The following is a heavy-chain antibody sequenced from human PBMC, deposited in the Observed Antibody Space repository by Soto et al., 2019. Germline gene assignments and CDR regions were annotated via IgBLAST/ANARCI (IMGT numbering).Heavy chain of an antibody. J-gene: IGHJ4*02. Sequence: PSETLSLICSVSGGSITGYSWSWLRQPPGKGLEWVGYMSSSGSTTYNPSLKSRITMSVDTSKNQFSLNLSSVTAADTAVYYCARFERGHYDSRSFSTDRFDNWGPGTLVTVSS. CDR3: ARFERGHYDSRSFSTDRFDN. CDR2: MSSSGST. V-gene: IGHV4-4*08. D-gene: IGHD3-10*01. CDR1: GGSITGYS.